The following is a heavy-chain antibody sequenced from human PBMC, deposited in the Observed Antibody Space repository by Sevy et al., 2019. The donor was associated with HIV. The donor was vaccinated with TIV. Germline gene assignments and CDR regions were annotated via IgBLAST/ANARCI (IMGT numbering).Heavy chain of an antibody. CDR1: GFTFRNTW. CDR2: ILSKSEGETT. Sequence: GSLRLSCAASGFTFRNTWMSWVRLAPGKGLEWVGRILSKSEGETTDYAAPVKDRFTISRDDSRSTLYLQMNSLKTEDTAIYFCTTIFDWLFRTYSGQGTLVTVSS. J-gene: IGHJ4*02. D-gene: IGHD3-9*01. V-gene: IGHV3-15*01. CDR3: TTIFDWLFRTY.